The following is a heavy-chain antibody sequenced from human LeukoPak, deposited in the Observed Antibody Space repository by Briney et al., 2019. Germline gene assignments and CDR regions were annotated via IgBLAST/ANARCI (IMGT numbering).Heavy chain of an antibody. CDR3: AELGITMIGGV. Sequence: GGSLRLSCAASGFTFSTYAMHWARQAPGKGLEWVAVISYDGTNKYYADSVKGRFTIARDNAKNSLYLQMNSLRAEDTAVYYCAELGITMIGGVWGKGTTATISS. V-gene: IGHV3-30*04. CDR2: ISYDGTNK. CDR1: GFTFSTYA. D-gene: IGHD3-10*02. J-gene: IGHJ6*04.